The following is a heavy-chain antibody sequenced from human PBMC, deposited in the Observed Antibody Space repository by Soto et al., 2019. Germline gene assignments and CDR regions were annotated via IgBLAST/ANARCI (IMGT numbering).Heavy chain of an antibody. CDR2: IIPIFGTA. J-gene: IGHJ2*01. D-gene: IGHD1-26*01. V-gene: IGHV1-69*06. CDR1: GGTFSSYA. Sequence: QVQLVQSGAEVKKPGSSVKVSCKASGGTFSSYAISWVRQAPGQGLEWMGGIIPIFGTANYAQKFQGRVTITADKSTSTAYMELSSLRSEDTAVYYCARDRTPERGTLYWYFDLWGRGTLVTVSS. CDR3: ARDRTPERGTLYWYFDL.